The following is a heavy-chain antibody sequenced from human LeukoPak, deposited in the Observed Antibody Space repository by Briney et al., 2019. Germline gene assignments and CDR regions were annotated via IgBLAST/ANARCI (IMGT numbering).Heavy chain of an antibody. J-gene: IGHJ2*01. Sequence: GGSLRLSCAASGXTFSSYAMSWVRQAPGKGLEWVAVMEYDGSKKYYADSVKGRFTISRDNSKNTLYLQMNSLRAEDTAVYYCARGIAAPGTGWYFDLWGRGTLVTVSS. CDR2: MEYDGSKK. D-gene: IGHD6-13*01. V-gene: IGHV3-33*08. CDR1: GXTFSSYA. CDR3: ARGIAAPGTGWYFDL.